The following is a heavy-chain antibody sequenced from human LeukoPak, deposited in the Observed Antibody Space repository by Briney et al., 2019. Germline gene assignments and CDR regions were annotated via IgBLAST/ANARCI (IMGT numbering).Heavy chain of an antibody. Sequence: PSETLSLTCAVSGYSISSGYHWGWIRQPPGKGLEWIGSINHSGSTHYKPSLKSRVTISVDTSKNQFSLTLSSVTAAEKAVYYCARYPGNNYPYFFDFWGQGTLVTVSS. CDR2: INHSGST. CDR3: ARYPGNNYPYFFDF. D-gene: IGHD1-1*01. CDR1: GYSISSGYH. V-gene: IGHV4-38-2*01. J-gene: IGHJ4*02.